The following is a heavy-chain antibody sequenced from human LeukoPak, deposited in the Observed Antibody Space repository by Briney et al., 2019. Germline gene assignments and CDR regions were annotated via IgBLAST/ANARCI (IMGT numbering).Heavy chain of an antibody. V-gene: IGHV4-38-2*02. CDR1: GYSISSGYY. Sequence: SETLSLTCTVSGYSISSGYYWGWIRPPPGKGLEWIGSIYHSGSTYYNPSLKSRVTISVDTSKNQFSLKLSSVTAADTAVYYCARVVGATPHEYFQHWGQGTLVTVSS. CDR3: ARVVGATPHEYFQH. CDR2: IYHSGST. J-gene: IGHJ1*01. D-gene: IGHD1-26*01.